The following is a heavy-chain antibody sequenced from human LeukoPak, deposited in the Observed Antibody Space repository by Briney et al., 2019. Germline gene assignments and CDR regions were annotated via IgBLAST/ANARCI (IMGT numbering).Heavy chain of an antibody. D-gene: IGHD3-22*01. CDR1: GGSIIGYY. CDR3: ARDDTSGPTGWFDP. J-gene: IGHJ5*02. Sequence: SETLSLTCGVSGGSIIGYYWSWIRQPPGKGLEWIGHMYYSGNTNYNPSLKSRVTISVDTSKNQFSLKLSSVTAADTAVYYCARDDTSGPTGWFDPWGQGTLVTVSS. CDR2: MYYSGNT. V-gene: IGHV4-59*01.